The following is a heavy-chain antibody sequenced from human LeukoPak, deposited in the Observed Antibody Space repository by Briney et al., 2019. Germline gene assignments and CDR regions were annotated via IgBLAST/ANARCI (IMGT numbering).Heavy chain of an antibody. CDR1: GGSISGYY. CDR2: IYYSGST. CDR3: ARDLSSYDDNWFDP. Sequence: SETLSLTCTVSGGSISGYYWSWIRQPPGKGLEWIGYIYYSGSTKYNPSLKSRVTISLDMSKNQFSLRRTSVTAADTAIYYCARDLSSYDDNWFDPWGQGTLVIVSS. J-gene: IGHJ5*02. D-gene: IGHD5-12*01. V-gene: IGHV4-59*01.